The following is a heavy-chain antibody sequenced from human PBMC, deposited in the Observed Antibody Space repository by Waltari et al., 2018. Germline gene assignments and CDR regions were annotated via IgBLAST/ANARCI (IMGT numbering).Heavy chain of an antibody. CDR2: IRSKAYGGTT. J-gene: IGHJ4*02. CDR3: TRAKSSYQPLVGPFDY. D-gene: IGHD6-13*01. V-gene: IGHV3-49*04. CDR1: GFTFGDYS. Sequence: EVQLVESGGGLVQPGRSLRLSCTASGFTFGDYSMSWVRQAPGKGLEWVGFIRSKAYGGTTEYAASVKGRCTISRDDSKSIAYLQMNSLKTEDTAVYYCTRAKSSYQPLVGPFDYWGQGTLVTVSS.